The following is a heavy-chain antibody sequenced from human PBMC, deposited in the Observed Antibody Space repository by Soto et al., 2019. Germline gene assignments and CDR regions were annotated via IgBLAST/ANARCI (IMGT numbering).Heavy chain of an antibody. J-gene: IGHJ5*02. CDR2: IFYSGST. CDR3: ARAVEPCQNKRDCISTSSRGFDP. CDR1: RGSIGGTIYS. D-gene: IGHD2-2*01. V-gene: IGHV4-39*07. Sequence: SETLSLTCTVSRGSIGGTIYSWNWIRQPPGKGQERIGSIFYSGSTYYNQSLKSRVTISVDRSKNQFSLKLSSVSAADTAVYYCARAVEPCQNKRDCISTSSRGFDPWGQGTLVTVSS.